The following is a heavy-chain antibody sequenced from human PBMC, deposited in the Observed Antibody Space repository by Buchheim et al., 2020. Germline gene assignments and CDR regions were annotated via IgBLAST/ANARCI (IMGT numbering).Heavy chain of an antibody. J-gene: IGHJ4*02. D-gene: IGHD4-17*01. Sequence: EVQLVESGGGLVQPGGSLRLSCVVSGFTFSTYWMSWVRQAPGKGLEWVASIKGDGSGKFYLDSVKGRFNISRDNAKNSLNLQMNSLRVEDTAVYYCAKNSVHGDWPEYWGQGTL. V-gene: IGHV3-7*01. CDR2: IKGDGSGK. CDR3: AKNSVHGDWPEY. CDR1: GFTFSTYW.